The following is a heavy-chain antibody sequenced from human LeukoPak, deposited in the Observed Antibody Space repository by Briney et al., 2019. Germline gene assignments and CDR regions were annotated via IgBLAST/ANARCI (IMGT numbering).Heavy chain of an antibody. CDR2: IIPIFGTG. CDR3: ARLGIDTIVPGLYAFDI. J-gene: IGHJ3*02. V-gene: IGHV1-69*13. D-gene: IGHD2-2*03. CDR1: GGTFSSYA. Sequence: VASVKVSFKASGGTFSSYAISWVRQPPGQGLEWMGGIIPIFGTGNYAQKFQGRVTITADESTSTAYMELSSLRSEDTAVYSCARLGIDTIVPGLYAFDIRGQGTMVTVSS.